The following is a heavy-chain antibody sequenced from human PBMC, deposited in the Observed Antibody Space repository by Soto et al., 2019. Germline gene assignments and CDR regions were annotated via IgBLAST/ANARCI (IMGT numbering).Heavy chain of an antibody. D-gene: IGHD2-21*02. V-gene: IGHV3-30*18. J-gene: IGHJ3*02. CDR3: AKGDCGGDCYSFDAFDI. CDR1: GFTFSSDG. CDR2: ISYDGSNK. Sequence: HPGGSLRLSCAASGFTFSSDGMHWVRQAPGKGLEWVAVISYDGSNKYYADSVKGRFTISRDNSKNTLYLQMNSLRAEDTAVYYCAKGDCGGDCYSFDAFDIWGQGTMVTVSS.